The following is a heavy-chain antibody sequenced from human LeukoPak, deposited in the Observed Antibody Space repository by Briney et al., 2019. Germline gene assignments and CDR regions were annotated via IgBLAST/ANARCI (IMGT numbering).Heavy chain of an antibody. CDR3: ARGDSGWYLGLGFDY. CDR2: IYYSGST. V-gene: IGHV4-39*01. CDR1: GVSISSSSYY. Sequence: SETLSLTCTVSGVSISSSSYYWGWIRQPPGKGLEWIGSIYYSGSTYYNPSLKSRVTISVDTSKNQVSLNLRSVTAADTAVYYCARGDSGWYLGLGFDYWGQGTLVTVSS. D-gene: IGHD6-19*01. J-gene: IGHJ4*02.